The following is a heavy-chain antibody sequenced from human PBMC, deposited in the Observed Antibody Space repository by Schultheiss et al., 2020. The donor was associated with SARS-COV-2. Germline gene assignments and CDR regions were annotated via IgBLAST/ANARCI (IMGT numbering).Heavy chain of an antibody. CDR2: ISSSGSTI. Sequence: GGSLRLSCAASGFTFSSYAMSWVRQAPGKGLEWVSYISSSGSTIYYADSVKGRFTISRDNAKNSLYLQMNSLKTEDTAVYYCTRGPKVPSLLWGQGTMVTVSS. J-gene: IGHJ3*01. D-gene: IGHD2-2*01. CDR1: GFTFSSYA. V-gene: IGHV3-48*04. CDR3: TRGPKVPSLL.